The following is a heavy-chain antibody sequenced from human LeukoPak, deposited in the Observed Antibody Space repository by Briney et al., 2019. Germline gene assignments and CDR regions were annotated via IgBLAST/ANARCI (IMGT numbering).Heavy chain of an antibody. CDR2: ISAYNGNA. Sequence: ASVKVSCKASGYTFTSYYMHWVRQAPGQGLEWMGWISAYNGNANYEQKFQGRVTMTTDTSTSTAYMELRSLRSDDTAVYYCARADIRAIASSGWYGFDYWGQGTLVTVSS. J-gene: IGHJ4*02. D-gene: IGHD6-19*01. CDR3: ARADIRAIASSGWYGFDY. CDR1: GYTFTSYY. V-gene: IGHV1-18*04.